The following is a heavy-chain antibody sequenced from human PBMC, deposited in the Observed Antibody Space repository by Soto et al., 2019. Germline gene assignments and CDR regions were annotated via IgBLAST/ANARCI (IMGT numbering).Heavy chain of an antibody. Sequence: SVKVSFKACGGPFSSYAISLVRQAPRQGLEWMGGIIPIFGTANYAQKFQGRVTITADESTSTAYMELRSLRSEDTAVYYCARARYYDSSGSRGYFDYWGQGTMVTVSS. CDR1: GGPFSSYA. D-gene: IGHD3-22*01. CDR2: IIPIFGTA. V-gene: IGHV1-69*13. CDR3: ARARYYDSSGSRGYFDY. J-gene: IGHJ4*02.